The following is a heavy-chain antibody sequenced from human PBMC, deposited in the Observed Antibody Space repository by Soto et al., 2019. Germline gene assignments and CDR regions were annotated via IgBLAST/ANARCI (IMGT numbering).Heavy chain of an antibody. J-gene: IGHJ4*02. CDR2: ISSSSST. CDR3: ARTIWSGYFQADY. CDR1: VFTFSTYS. D-gene: IGHD3-3*01. V-gene: IGHV3-48*02. Sequence: EVQLVESGGGLVQPGGSLRLSCVASVFTFSTYSMNWVRQAPGKGLEWISYISSSSSTTYADSVKGRFTISRDNAKNSLYLQMNSLRDEDTAVYYCARTIWSGYFQADYWGQGTLVTVSS.